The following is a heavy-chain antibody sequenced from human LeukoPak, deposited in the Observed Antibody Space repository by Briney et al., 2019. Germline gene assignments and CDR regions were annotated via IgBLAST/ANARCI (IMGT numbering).Heavy chain of an antibody. CDR1: GYTITNNY. CDR2: INPSGTGT. D-gene: IGHD5-24*01. CDR3: ATDHSMANTAWWFDP. Sequence: ASVKVFCKASGYTITNNYMHWVRQAPGQGLEWMGVINPSGTGTSYAQKFQGRITMGRDTSTSTVYMELSSLRSEDTAFYYCATDHSMANTAWWFDPWGQGTLVTVSS. J-gene: IGHJ5*02. V-gene: IGHV1-46*01.